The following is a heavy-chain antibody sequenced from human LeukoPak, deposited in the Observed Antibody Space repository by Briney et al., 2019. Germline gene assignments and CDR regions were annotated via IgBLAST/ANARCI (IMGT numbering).Heavy chain of an antibody. CDR3: AREVVWAGGYDCCYIDY. CDR1: GGSISSYY. Sequence: SETLSLTCTVSGGSISSYYWSWIRQPPGQGLKGIGCIYYSGSTNYNPSLKSRVTISVDTSKNQFSLKLSSVTAADTAVYYCAREVVWAGGYDCCYIDYWGQGTLVTVSS. CDR2: IYYSGST. J-gene: IGHJ4*02. V-gene: IGHV4-59*01. D-gene: IGHD5-12*01.